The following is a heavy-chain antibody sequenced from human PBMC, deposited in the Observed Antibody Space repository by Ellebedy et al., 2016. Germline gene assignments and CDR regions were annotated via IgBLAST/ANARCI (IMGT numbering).Heavy chain of an antibody. V-gene: IGHV4-59*01. J-gene: IGHJ4*02. CDR1: HGSISTYY. D-gene: IGHD5-18*01. Sequence: SETLSLTCTVSHGSISTYYWSWIRQPPGKGLEWVGYIYHSGSTKYNPSLKSRVTISQDTSMNQLSLRLTSVTAADTARYYCARIVVDSYGFALLDFWGQGILVTVS. CDR3: ARIVVDSYGFALLDF. CDR2: IYHSGST.